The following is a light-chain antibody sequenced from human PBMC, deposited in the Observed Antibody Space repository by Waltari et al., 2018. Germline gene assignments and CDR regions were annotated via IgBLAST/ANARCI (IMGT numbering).Light chain of an antibody. Sequence: QSALTQSASVSGSPGQSITISCPGTSSDVGTYNYVSWYRQHPGKAPQLLIYDVDKRPSGVSSRFTGSKSGNTASLTISGIQAEDEAAYYCSSYSTTNTVLFGGGTEVTLL. V-gene: IGLV2-14*03. J-gene: IGLJ2*01. CDR3: SSYSTTNTVL. CDR2: DVD. CDR1: SSDVGTYNY.